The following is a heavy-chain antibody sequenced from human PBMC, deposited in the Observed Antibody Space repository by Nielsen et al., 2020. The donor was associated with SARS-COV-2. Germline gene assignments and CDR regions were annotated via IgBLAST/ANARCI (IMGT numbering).Heavy chain of an antibody. D-gene: IGHD5-18*01. V-gene: IGHV3-30*03. J-gene: IGHJ4*02. CDR2: ISYDGSDQ. Sequence: GGSLRLSCAASGFTFSRFGMHWVRQAPGKGLEWVALISYDGSDQYYADSVKGRFSISRDNSKNSLYLQMNSLRAEDSALYYCASAYSYGRFDYWGQGTLVTVSS. CDR3: ASAYSYGRFDY. CDR1: GFTFSRFG.